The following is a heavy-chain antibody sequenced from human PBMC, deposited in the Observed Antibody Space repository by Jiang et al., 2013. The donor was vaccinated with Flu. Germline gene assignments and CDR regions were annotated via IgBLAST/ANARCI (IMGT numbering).Heavy chain of an antibody. V-gene: IGHV3-7*03. CDR2: IKQDGSEK. D-gene: IGHD4-17*01. CDR1: GFTFSSYW. CDR3: ARYDYDDSHYFFDY. Sequence: VQLVESGGGLVQPGGSLRLSCAASGFTFSSYWMNWVRQAPGKGLEWVANIKQDGSEKYYVDSVKGRFTISRDNAKNSLYLQMNTLRAEDTAVYYCARYDYDDSHYFFDYWGQGTLVTVSS. J-gene: IGHJ4*02.